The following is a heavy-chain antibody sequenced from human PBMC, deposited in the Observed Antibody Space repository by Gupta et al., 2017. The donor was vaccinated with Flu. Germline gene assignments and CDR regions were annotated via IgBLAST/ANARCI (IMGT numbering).Heavy chain of an antibody. CDR1: GCPFSAYG. CDR3: AKDGPWTASCPYYCYYMDV. CDR2: ISSDGSHK. J-gene: IGHJ6*03. V-gene: IGHV3-30*18. Sequence: QMQLVESGGGVVQFGTSLRLSCAASGCPFSAYGMHWVRQAPGKGLGWVADISSDGSHKDDADSVRGQFISSRDNSKNTLSLEMDSLRVEDTARYYCAKDGPWTASCPYYCYYMDVWGKGTTVTVSS. D-gene: IGHD2-2*01.